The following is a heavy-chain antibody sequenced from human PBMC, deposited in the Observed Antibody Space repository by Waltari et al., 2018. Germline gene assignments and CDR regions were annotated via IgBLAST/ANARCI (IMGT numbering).Heavy chain of an antibody. CDR1: GYTFTGYY. J-gene: IGHJ4*02. CDR2: INPNRGGT. Sequence: QVQLVQSGAEVKKPGASVKVSCKASGYTFTGYYMHWVRQAPGQGLEWMGWINPNRGGTNYAQKFQGRVTMTRDTSISTAYMELSRLRSDDTAVYYCVRDLLEPYSSSWSVDYWGQGTLVTVSS. V-gene: IGHV1-2*02. CDR3: VRDLLEPYSSSWSVDY. D-gene: IGHD6-13*01.